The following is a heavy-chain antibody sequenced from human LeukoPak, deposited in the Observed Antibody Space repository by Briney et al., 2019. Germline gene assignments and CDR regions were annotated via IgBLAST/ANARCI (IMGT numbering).Heavy chain of an antibody. V-gene: IGHV4-39*07. D-gene: IGHD1-26*01. Sequence: PSETLSLTCTVSGGSISSSSYYWGWIRQPPGKGLEWIGSIYYSGSTYYNPSLKSRVTISVDTSKNQFSLKLSSVTAADTAVYYCARFLRGATNALEIWGQGTMVTVSS. CDR1: GGSISSSSYY. CDR3: ARFLRGATNALEI. J-gene: IGHJ3*02. CDR2: IYYSGST.